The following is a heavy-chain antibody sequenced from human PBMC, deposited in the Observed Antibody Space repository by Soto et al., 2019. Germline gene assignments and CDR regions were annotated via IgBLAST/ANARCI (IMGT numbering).Heavy chain of an antibody. CDR3: AKKGYYASGRWLDL. CDR2: IYQSGST. D-gene: IGHD3-10*01. J-gene: IGHJ5*02. CDR1: GYSISDDYY. V-gene: IGHV4-38-2*01. Sequence: PSETLSLTCAVSGYSISDDYYWGWIRQPPGKGLEWIGSIYQSGSTYYNPSLKSRVTISVDTSKNQFSLRLTSVTAADTAMYHCAKKGYYASGRWLDLWGQGTLVTVSS.